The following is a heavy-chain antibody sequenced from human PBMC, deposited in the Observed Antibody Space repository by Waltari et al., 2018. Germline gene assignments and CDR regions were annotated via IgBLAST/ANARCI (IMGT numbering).Heavy chain of an antibody. Sequence: SCKVSGYTLTELSMHWVRQAPGKGLEWMGGFDPEDGETIYAQKFQGRVTMTEDTSTDTAYMELSSLRSEDTAVYYCATVGSRAYGSADYWGQGTLVTVSS. CDR1: GYTLTELS. J-gene: IGHJ4*02. V-gene: IGHV1-24*01. D-gene: IGHD3-10*01. CDR2: FDPEDGET. CDR3: ATVGSRAYGSADY.